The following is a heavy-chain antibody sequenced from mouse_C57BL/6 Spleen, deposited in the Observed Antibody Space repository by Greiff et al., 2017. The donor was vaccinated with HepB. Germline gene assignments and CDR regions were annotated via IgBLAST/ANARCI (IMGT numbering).Heavy chain of an antibody. CDR3: ARSPIRNYFDY. Sequence: DVKLQASGPELVKPGASVKMSCKASGYTFTDYNMHWVKQSHGKSLEWIGYINPNNGGTSYNQKFKGKVTLTVNKSSSTAYMELRSLTSEESAVYYRARSPIRNYFDYWGQGTTLTVSS. CDR1: GYTFTDYN. V-gene: IGHV1-22*01. CDR2: INPNNGGT. J-gene: IGHJ2*01.